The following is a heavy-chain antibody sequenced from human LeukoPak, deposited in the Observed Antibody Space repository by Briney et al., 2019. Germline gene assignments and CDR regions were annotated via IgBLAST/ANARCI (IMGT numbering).Heavy chain of an antibody. CDR1: GGSISSSSYY. D-gene: IGHD6-13*01. V-gene: IGHV4-30-4*08. J-gene: IGHJ3*02. CDR3: AREDLDSSWGAFDI. Sequence: SETLSLTCTVSGGSISSSSYYWGWIRQPPGKGLEWIGYIYYSGSTYYNPSLNSRVTISVDTSKNQFSLKLSSVTAADTAVYYCAREDLDSSWGAFDIWGQGKMVTVSS. CDR2: IYYSGST.